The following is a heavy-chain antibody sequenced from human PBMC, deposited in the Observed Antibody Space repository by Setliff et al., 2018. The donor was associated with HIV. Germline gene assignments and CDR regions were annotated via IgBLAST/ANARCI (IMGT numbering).Heavy chain of an antibody. CDR2: IFDSGTT. CDR1: GGSITSYY. J-gene: IGHJ4*02. D-gene: IGHD3-16*01. Sequence: SETLSLTCTVSGGSITSYYWNWIRQSPGKGLEWIGYIFDSGTTKYNPSVTSRVTISVDASKNQFSLQLTSVTAADTAVYYCVNPSGAMGDFDSWGQGTLVTVSS. V-gene: IGHV4-4*09. CDR3: VNPSGAMGDFDS.